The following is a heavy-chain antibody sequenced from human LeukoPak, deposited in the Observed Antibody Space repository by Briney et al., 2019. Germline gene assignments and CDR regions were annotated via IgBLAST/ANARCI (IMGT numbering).Heavy chain of an antibody. CDR1: GYTFTSYY. J-gene: IGHJ4*02. D-gene: IGHD3-22*01. CDR2: INPSGGST. Sequence: ASVKVSCKASGYTFTSYYMHWVRQAPGQGLEWMGIINPSGGSTSYAQKFQARVTMTRDMSTSTVYMELSSLRSEDTAVYYCARAMYYYDSSGGSVDYWGQGTLVTVSS. CDR3: ARAMYYYDSSGGSVDY. V-gene: IGHV1-46*01.